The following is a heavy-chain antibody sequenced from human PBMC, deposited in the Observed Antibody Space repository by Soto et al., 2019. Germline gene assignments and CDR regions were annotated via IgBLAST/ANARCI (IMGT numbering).Heavy chain of an antibody. CDR3: ARDYYDSSGYTSGMDV. Sequence: SVKVSCKASGYTFTSYAMHWVRQAPGQRLEWMGWINAGNGNTKYSQKFQGRVTITRDTSASTAYMELSSLRSEDTAVYYCARDYYDSSGYTSGMDVWGQGTTVTVSS. V-gene: IGHV1-3*01. CDR2: INAGNGNT. D-gene: IGHD3-22*01. J-gene: IGHJ6*02. CDR1: GYTFTSYA.